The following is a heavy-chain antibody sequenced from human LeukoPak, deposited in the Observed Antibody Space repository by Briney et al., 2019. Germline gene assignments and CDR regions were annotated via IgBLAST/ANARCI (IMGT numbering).Heavy chain of an antibody. J-gene: IGHJ4*02. CDR2: IDWDDYK. V-gene: IGHV2-70*04. CDR1: GFSLSTSTMR. CDR3: ARIPIGVYYFDY. Sequence: SGPTLVNPXQTLTLTCAFSGFSLSTSTMRVSWIRQPPGKALEWLARIDWDDYKFYSTSLKTRLTISKDTSKNQVVLTMTNMDPVDTATYYCARIPIGVYYFDYWGQGNLVTVSS.